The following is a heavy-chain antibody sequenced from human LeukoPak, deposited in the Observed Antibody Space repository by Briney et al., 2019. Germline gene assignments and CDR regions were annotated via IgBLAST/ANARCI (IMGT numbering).Heavy chain of an antibody. D-gene: IGHD3-10*01. CDR3: TTYGSGRKFDY. CDR2: IESKTDVGTT. V-gene: IGHV3-15*04. Sequence: GGSLRLSCAASGFTFSDAWMSWVRQTPGKGLEWVGRIESKTDVGTTDYAALVKGRFTISRDDSTNTLYLQMNSLKSEDTAVYYCTTYGSGRKFDYWGQGVLVTVSS. J-gene: IGHJ4*02. CDR1: GFTFSDAW.